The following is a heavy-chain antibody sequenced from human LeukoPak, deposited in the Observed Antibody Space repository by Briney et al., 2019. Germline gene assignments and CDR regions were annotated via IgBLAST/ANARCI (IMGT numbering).Heavy chain of an antibody. Sequence: GGSLRLSCAASGFTFSNAWMSWVRQAPGKGLEWVGRIKSKTDGGTTDYAAPVKGRFTISRENAKNSLYLQMNSLRAGDTAVYYCARAPFGYGVDYWGQGTLVTVSS. V-gene: IGHV3-15*01. J-gene: IGHJ4*02. CDR2: IKSKTDGGTT. CDR3: ARAPFGYGVDY. D-gene: IGHD5-18*01. CDR1: GFTFSNAW.